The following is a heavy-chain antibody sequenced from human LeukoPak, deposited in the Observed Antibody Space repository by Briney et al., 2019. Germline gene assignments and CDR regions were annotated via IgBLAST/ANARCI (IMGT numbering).Heavy chain of an antibody. J-gene: IGHJ4*02. CDR1: EFTFNTYA. CDR2: ISGSGGTA. CDR3: AKDPRYYYGSGSTTLDY. V-gene: IGHV3-23*01. Sequence: GGSLRLSCVTSEFTFNTYAMNWVRQAPGKGLEWVSGISGSGGTAFYAESVKGRFTISRDNSKNTLYLQMNSLRAEDTAVYYFAKDPRYYYGSGSTTLDYWGQGTLVTVSS. D-gene: IGHD3-10*01.